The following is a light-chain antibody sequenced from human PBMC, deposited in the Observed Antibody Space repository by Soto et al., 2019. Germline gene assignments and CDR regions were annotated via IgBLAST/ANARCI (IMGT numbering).Light chain of an antibody. J-gene: IGKJ1*01. V-gene: IGKV3-20*01. CDR2: GAS. CDR1: QSVSSSY. Sequence: ELVLTQSPGTLSLSPGERATLSCRASQSVSSSYLDWYQQKPGQAPRLLIVGASSRATGIPDRFSGSGSGTDFTLTISRLEPEDFVVYYCQQYGSSPWTFGQGTKVEIK. CDR3: QQYGSSPWT.